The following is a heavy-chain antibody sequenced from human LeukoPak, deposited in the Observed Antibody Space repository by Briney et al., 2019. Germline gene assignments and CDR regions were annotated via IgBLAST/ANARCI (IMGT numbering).Heavy chain of an antibody. V-gene: IGHV4-34*01. CDR2: INHSGST. D-gene: IGHD3-22*01. CDR1: GGSFSGYY. J-gene: IGHJ6*03. Sequence: KPSETLSLTCAVYGGSFSGYYWSWIRQPPGKGLEWIGEINHSGSTNYNPSLKSRVTISVDTSKNQFSLKLSSVTAADTAVYYCARWCPYYYDSSGYYYEGNYYYYYMDVWGQGTLVTVSS. CDR3: ARWCPYYYDSSGYYYEGNYYYYYMDV.